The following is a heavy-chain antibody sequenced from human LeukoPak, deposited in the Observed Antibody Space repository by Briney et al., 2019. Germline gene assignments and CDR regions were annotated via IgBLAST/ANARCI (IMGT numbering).Heavy chain of an antibody. Sequence: SETLSLTCTVSGGSISHYFWNWVRQPPGKGLEWIGYIFYSGTTNYNPSLKSRVTISVDTSKNQFSLKLSSVTAADTAVYYCARLQVRGVMGATYYYGMDVWGQGTLVTVSS. J-gene: IGHJ6*02. CDR2: IFYSGTT. CDR3: ARLQVRGVMGATYYYGMDV. CDR1: GGSISHYF. D-gene: IGHD3-10*01. V-gene: IGHV4-59*08.